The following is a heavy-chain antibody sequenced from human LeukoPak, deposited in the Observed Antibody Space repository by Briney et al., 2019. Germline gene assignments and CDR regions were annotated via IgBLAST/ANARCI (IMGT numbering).Heavy chain of an antibody. CDR1: GGSISSYY. D-gene: IGHD1-26*01. Sequence: PSETLFLTCTVSGGSISSYYWSWIRQPPGKGLEWIGYIYYSGSTNYNPSLKSRVTISVDTSKNQFSLKLSSVTAADTAVYYCARGRGVGAISDEFDYWGQGTLVTVSS. CDR2: IYYSGST. V-gene: IGHV4-59*01. CDR3: ARGRGVGAISDEFDY. J-gene: IGHJ4*02.